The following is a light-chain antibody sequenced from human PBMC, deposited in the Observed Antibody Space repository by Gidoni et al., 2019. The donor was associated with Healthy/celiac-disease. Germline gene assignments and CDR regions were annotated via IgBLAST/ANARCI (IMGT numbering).Light chain of an antibody. CDR1: HSVSSSY. J-gene: IGKJ4*01. V-gene: IGKV3-20*01. Sequence: EIVLPQSLGTLSLSPGERTTLSCRASHSVSSSYLAWYQQNPGQAPRRLIYGASSRATGIPDRFSGSGSGTDFTHTISRLETEDFAVYYCQQCGSSPRAFGGGTKVEIK. CDR3: QQCGSSPRA. CDR2: GAS.